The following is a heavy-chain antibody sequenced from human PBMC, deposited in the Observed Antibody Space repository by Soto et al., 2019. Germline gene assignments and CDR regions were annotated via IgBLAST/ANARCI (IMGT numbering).Heavy chain of an antibody. Sequence: QVQLVQSGAEVKKPGSSVKVSCKASGGTFSSYAISWVRQAPGQGLEWMGGIIPIFGTANYAQKFQGRVTITADESTSTAYMELSSLRSEDTAVYYCARDDVLKDTAMPCSFDYWGQGTLVTVSS. CDR1: GGTFSSYA. CDR3: ARDDVLKDTAMPCSFDY. CDR2: IIPIFGTA. V-gene: IGHV1-69*01. J-gene: IGHJ4*02. D-gene: IGHD5-18*01.